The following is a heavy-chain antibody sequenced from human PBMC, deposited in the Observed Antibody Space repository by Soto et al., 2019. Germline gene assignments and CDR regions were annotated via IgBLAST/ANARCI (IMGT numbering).Heavy chain of an antibody. Sequence: QVQLVQSGAEVQKPGSSVKVSCKASGGTFSSYTISWVRQAPGQGLEWMGRIIPILGIANYAQKFQGRVTITADKSTSTAYMELSSLRSEDTAVYYCARDSTLGDYKSGDYYYYMDVWGKGTTVTVSS. CDR3: ARDSTLGDYKSGDYYYYMDV. CDR2: IIPILGIA. J-gene: IGHJ6*03. V-gene: IGHV1-69*08. CDR1: GGTFSSYT. D-gene: IGHD4-17*01.